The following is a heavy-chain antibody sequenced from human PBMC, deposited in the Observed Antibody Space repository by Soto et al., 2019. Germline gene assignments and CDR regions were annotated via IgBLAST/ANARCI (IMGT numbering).Heavy chain of an antibody. CDR1: GGSFSGYY. CDR3: ARSPYGSGSYNGMDV. D-gene: IGHD3-10*01. J-gene: IGHJ6*02. V-gene: IGHV4-34*01. Sequence: SETLSLTCAVYGGSFSGYYWSWIRQPPGKGLEWIGEINHSGSTNYNPSLKSRVTISVDTSKNQFSLKLSSVTAADTAVYYCARSPYGSGSYNGMDVWGQGTTVTVSS. CDR2: INHSGST.